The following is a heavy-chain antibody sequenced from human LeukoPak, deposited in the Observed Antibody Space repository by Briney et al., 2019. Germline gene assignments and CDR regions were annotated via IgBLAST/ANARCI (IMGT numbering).Heavy chain of an antibody. CDR2: FDPEDGET. Sequence: ASVKVSCKVSGYTLTELSMHWVRQAPGKGFEWMGGFDPEDGETIYAQKFQGRVTMTEDTSTDTAYMELSSLRSEDTAVYYCATGGESIAVANYYGMDVWGQGTTVTVSS. J-gene: IGHJ6*02. V-gene: IGHV1-24*01. CDR3: ATGGESIAVANYYGMDV. CDR1: GYTLTELS. D-gene: IGHD6-19*01.